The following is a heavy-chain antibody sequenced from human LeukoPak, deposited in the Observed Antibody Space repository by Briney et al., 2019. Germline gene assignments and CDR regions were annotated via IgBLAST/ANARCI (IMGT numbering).Heavy chain of an antibody. CDR2: INPNSGGT. V-gene: IGHV1-2*02. D-gene: IGHD2-15*01. CDR3: ARSDSGHFDY. CDR1: GYTFTGYY. Sequence: ASVKVSCKASGYTFTGYYMHWVRQAPGQGLEWMEWINPNSGGTNYAQKFQGRVTMTRDTSISTAYMELSRLRSGDTAVYYCARSDSGHFDYWGQGTLVTVSS. J-gene: IGHJ4*02.